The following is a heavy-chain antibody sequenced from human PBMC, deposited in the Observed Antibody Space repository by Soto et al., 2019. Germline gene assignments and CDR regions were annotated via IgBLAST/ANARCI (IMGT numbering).Heavy chain of an antibody. J-gene: IGHJ4*02. CDR3: ARLDSSGYYYGYYFDY. Sequence: PSETLSLTRTVSGGSISSGGDYWSWIRQHPGKGLEWIGYIYYSGSTYYNPSLKSRVTISVDTSKNQFSLKLSSVTAADTAVYYCARLDSSGYYYGYYFDYWGLGTLVTVSS. CDR1: GGSISSGGDY. CDR2: IYYSGST. V-gene: IGHV4-31*02. D-gene: IGHD3-22*01.